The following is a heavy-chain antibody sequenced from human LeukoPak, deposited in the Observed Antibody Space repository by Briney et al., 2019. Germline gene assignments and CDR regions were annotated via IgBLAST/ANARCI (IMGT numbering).Heavy chain of an antibody. D-gene: IGHD2-15*01. J-gene: IGHJ6*03. Sequence: ASVKVSCKASVYTFTRYDSCCVRQATGQGLEWMGWMNPNSGNTGYAQKFQGRVTMTRNTSISTAYMELSSLRSEDTPVYYCARQTQVVVAATRSFDYYYYMYVWGKGTTVTVSS. V-gene: IGHV1-8*01. CDR3: ARQTQVVVAATRSFDYYYYMYV. CDR2: MNPNSGNT. CDR1: VYTFTRYD.